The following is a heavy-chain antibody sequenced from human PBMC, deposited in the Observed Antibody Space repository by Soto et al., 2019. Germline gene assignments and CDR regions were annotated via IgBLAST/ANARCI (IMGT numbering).Heavy chain of an antibody. D-gene: IGHD3-10*01. CDR2: IYYSGST. Sequence: ETLSLTYTVSGGSISSSSYYWGWIRQPPGKGLEWIGSIYYSGSTYYNPSLKSRVTISVDTSKNQFSLKLSSVTAADTAVYYCARHQPLLLWFGESPGPSDYWGQGTLVTVSS. V-gene: IGHV4-39*01. CDR3: ARHQPLLLWFGESPGPSDY. J-gene: IGHJ4*02. CDR1: GGSISSSSYY.